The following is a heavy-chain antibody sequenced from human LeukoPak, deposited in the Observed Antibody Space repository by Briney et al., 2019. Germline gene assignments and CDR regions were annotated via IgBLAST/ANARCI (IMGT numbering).Heavy chain of an antibody. D-gene: IGHD6-13*01. CDR3: ARGEVAAAGPHAGNDY. CDR1: GGSISSYY. CDR2: IYTSGST. V-gene: IGHV4-4*07. Sequence: PSETLSLTCTVSGGSISSYYWSWIRQPAGKGLEWIGRIYTSGSTNYNPSLKSRVTMSVDTSKNQFSLKLSSVTAADTAVYYCARGEVAAAGPHAGNDYWGQRTMVTVPS. J-gene: IGHJ4*02.